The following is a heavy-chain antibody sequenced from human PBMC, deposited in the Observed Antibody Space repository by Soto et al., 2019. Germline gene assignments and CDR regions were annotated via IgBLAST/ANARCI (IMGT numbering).Heavy chain of an antibody. D-gene: IGHD3-16*02. J-gene: IGHJ2*01. CDR3: SIFLCELSTAAVGQWVDL. CDR2: IFYSGTT. V-gene: IGHV4-31*08. CDR1: GVYLNNPGYY. Sequence: LSETLSITWSVSGVYLNNPGYYWNWVRPSPGKGLEWIGDIFYSGTTYYNPSLDSRLTMSLDKSKNHCSLRLSSVTAAGTAYYYCSIFLCELSTAAVGQWVDLWGNGNLVPL.